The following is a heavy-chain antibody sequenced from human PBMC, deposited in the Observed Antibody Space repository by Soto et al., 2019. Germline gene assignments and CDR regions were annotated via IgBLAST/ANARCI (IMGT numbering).Heavy chain of an antibody. CDR1: GGTFSSYA. V-gene: IGHV1-69*13. D-gene: IGHD6-6*01. CDR3: ARLYSSSSVALWSSPGEVFDY. CDR2: IIPIFGTA. J-gene: IGHJ4*02. Sequence: ASVKVSCKASGGTFSSYAISWVRQAPGQGLEWMGGIIPIFGTANYAQKFQGRVTITADESTGTAYMELGSLRSEDTAVYYCARLYSSSSVALWSSPGEVFDYWGQGTLVTVSS.